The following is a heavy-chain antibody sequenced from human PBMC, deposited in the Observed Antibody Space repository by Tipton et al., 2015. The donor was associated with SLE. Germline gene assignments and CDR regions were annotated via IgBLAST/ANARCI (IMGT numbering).Heavy chain of an antibody. CDR2: IFTSGST. J-gene: IGHJ4*02. Sequence: TLSLTCNVSGGSISSGNFYWTWIRQPAGKGLEWIGHIFTSGSTNYNPSLKSRVTISLDTSQNQFSLKLRSVTAADTAVYFCARETHGDYFDNWGQGALVTVSS. D-gene: IGHD4-17*01. CDR1: GGSISSGNFY. CDR3: ARETHGDYFDN. V-gene: IGHV4-61*09.